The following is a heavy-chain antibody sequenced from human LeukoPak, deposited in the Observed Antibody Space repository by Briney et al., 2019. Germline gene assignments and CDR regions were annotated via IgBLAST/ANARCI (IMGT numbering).Heavy chain of an antibody. J-gene: IGHJ4*02. CDR1: GCTFDSYV. Sequence: GGSLRLSCATSGCTFDSYVMTWVRQAPGKGLEWVSTISSIGDTTYYTDSVKGRFTISRDNSKNALYLQMNSLRAEDTAVYYCAAPGDDFWGQGTLVTVSS. D-gene: IGHD3-10*01. CDR2: ISSIGDTT. V-gene: IGHV3-23*01. CDR3: AAPGDDF.